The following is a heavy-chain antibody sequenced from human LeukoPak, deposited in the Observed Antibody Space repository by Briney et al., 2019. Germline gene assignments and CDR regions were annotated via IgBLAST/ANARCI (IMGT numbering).Heavy chain of an antibody. D-gene: IGHD3-3*01. CDR3: ARGFTGDYDFWSGYPYYFDY. CDR1: GGSISSYY. Sequence: SGTLSLTCTVSGGSISSYYWSWIRQPPGKGLEWIGYMSYSGSTNYNPSLKSRVTISVDTSKNRFSLKLTSATAADTAVYYCARGFTGDYDFWSGYPYYFDYWGQGTLVSVSS. CDR2: MSYSGST. V-gene: IGHV4-59*01. J-gene: IGHJ4*02.